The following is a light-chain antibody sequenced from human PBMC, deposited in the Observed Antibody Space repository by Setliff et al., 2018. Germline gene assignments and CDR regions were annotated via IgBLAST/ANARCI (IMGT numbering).Light chain of an antibody. V-gene: IGLV2-14*01. Sequence: QSVLTQPPSASGSPGQSVTISCTGTRSDVGGYNYVSWYQQHPGKAPKLMIYDVSKRPSGVSNRFSGSKSGNTASLTISGLQAEDEADYYCSSYTSSSTLEVFGTGTKVTVL. CDR3: SSYTSSSTLEV. J-gene: IGLJ1*01. CDR2: DVS. CDR1: RSDVGGYNY.